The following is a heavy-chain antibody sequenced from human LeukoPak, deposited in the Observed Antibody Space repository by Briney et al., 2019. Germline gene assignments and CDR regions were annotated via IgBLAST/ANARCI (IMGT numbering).Heavy chain of an antibody. V-gene: IGHV1-2*02. J-gene: IGHJ3*02. CDR2: INPNSGGT. CDR1: GYTFTGYY. CDR3: ARNLWFGESSDAFDM. D-gene: IGHD3-10*01. Sequence: ASVKVSCKASGYTFTGYYMHWVRQAPGQGLEWMGWINPNSGGTNYAQTFQGRVTMTRDTSISTAYMDMSSLRPDDTAVYYCARNLWFGESSDAFDMWGQGTMVTVSS.